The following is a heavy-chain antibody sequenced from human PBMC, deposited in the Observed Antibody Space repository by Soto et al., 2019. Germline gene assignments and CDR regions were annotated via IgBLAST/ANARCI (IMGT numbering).Heavy chain of an antibody. CDR1: GGSISSGGYY. J-gene: IGHJ5*02. Sequence: QVQLQESGPGLVKPSQTLSLTCTVSGGSISSGGYYWSWIRQHPGKGLEWIGYIYYSGSTYYNPALTSRVTISVDPSENQFALKLSSVSAADTAVYYCARGTTVAPNWCDPWGQGTLVTVSS. CDR2: IYYSGST. CDR3: ARGTTVAPNWCDP. V-gene: IGHV4-31*03. D-gene: IGHD4-17*01.